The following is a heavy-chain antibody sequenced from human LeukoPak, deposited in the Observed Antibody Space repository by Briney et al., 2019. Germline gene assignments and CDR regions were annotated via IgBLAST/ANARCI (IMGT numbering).Heavy chain of an antibody. CDR1: GGSISSYY. Sequence: SETLSLTCTVSGGSISSYYWSWIRQPPGKGLEWIGYIYSSGSTNYNPSLKSRITISVDTSKNQFSLKLSSVTAADTAVYYCARGRSNYYGMDVWGQGTTVTVSS. D-gene: IGHD1-26*01. CDR2: IYSSGST. V-gene: IGHV4-59*01. J-gene: IGHJ6*02. CDR3: ARGRSNYYGMDV.